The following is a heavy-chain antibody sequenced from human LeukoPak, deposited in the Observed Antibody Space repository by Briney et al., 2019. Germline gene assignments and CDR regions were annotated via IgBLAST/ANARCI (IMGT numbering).Heavy chain of an antibody. V-gene: IGHV3-74*01. Sequence: GGSLRLSCAASGFTFSSYWMHWVRQAPGKGLVWVSRINSDGSSTSYADSVKGRFTISRDNAKNTLYLQMNSLRAEDTAVYYCARRYCSSTSCYRYYYYMDVWGKGTTVTVCS. J-gene: IGHJ6*03. CDR3: ARRYCSSTSCYRYYYYMDV. CDR1: GFTFSSYW. CDR2: INSDGSST. D-gene: IGHD2-2*01.